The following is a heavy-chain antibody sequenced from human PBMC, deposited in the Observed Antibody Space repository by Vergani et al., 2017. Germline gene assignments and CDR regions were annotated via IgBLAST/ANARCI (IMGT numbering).Heavy chain of an antibody. CDR1: GFTFSSYA. CDR3: AKDPVHAVVVPAATIDY. CDR2: ISGSGGST. J-gene: IGHJ4*02. D-gene: IGHD2-2*01. V-gene: IGHV3-23*01. Sequence: EVQLLESGGGLVQPGGSLRLSCAASGFTFSSYAMSWVRQAPGKGLEWVSAISGSGGSTYYADSVKGRFTISRDNSKNTLYLQMNSLRAEDTAVYYCAKDPVHAVVVPAATIDYWGQGTLVTVSS.